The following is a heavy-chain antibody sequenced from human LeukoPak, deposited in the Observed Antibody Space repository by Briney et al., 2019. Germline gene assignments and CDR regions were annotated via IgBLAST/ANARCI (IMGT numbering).Heavy chain of an antibody. CDR2: VRFDGSNK. V-gene: IGHV3-30*02. D-gene: IGHD3-22*01. CDR1: GFTFSSYG. Sequence: PGGSLRLSCAASGFTFSSYGMHWGRQAPGRGLEWVAFVRFDGSNKYYADSVKGRFTISRDNSKTTLYLQMDSLRAEDTAVYYCAPPVASGFNRNDYWGQGTLVTVSP. J-gene: IGHJ4*02. CDR3: APPVASGFNRNDY.